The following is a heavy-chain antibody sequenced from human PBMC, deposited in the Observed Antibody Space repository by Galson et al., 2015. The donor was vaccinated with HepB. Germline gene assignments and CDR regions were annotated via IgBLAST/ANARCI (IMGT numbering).Heavy chain of an antibody. CDR1: GFTFSSYG. V-gene: IGHV3-33*01. CDR3: ARGTIGQRFDP. J-gene: IGHJ5*02. D-gene: IGHD3-3*01. Sequence: SLRLSCAASGFTFSSYGMHWVRQAPGKGLEWVAVIWYDGSNKYYADSVKGRFTISRDNSKNTLYMQMNSLRAEDTAVYYCARGTIGQRFDPWGQGTLVTVSS. CDR2: IWYDGSNK.